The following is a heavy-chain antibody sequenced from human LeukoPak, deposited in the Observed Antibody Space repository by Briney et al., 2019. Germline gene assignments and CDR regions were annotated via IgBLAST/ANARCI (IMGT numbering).Heavy chain of an antibody. CDR1: GYTFTSYD. CDR3: ARSSRRGIAVDRGYYYCYGMDV. D-gene: IGHD6-19*01. CDR2: ISPNSGGT. Sequence: SVKVSCKASGYTFTSYDINWVRHAPGQGLEWIGWISPNSGGTNYAQKFEDRVTMTGDTSISTAYMELSSLTFDDPAVYYCARSSRRGIAVDRGYYYCYGMDVWGQGTTVTVSS. J-gene: IGHJ6*02. V-gene: IGHV1-2*02.